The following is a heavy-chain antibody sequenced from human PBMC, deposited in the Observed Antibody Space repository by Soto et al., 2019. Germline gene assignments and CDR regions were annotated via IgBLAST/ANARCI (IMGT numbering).Heavy chain of an antibody. V-gene: IGHV1-69*04. CDR2: IIPIPGIA. CDR1: GGTFSSYT. J-gene: IGHJ3*02. D-gene: IGHD1-26*01. CDR3: ARDTRASPDTFDI. Sequence: ASVKVSCKASGGTFSSYTISWVRQAPGQGLEWMGRIIPIPGIANYAQKFQGRVTITADKSTSTAYMELSSLRSEDTAVYYCARDTRASPDTFDIWGQGTMVTVSS.